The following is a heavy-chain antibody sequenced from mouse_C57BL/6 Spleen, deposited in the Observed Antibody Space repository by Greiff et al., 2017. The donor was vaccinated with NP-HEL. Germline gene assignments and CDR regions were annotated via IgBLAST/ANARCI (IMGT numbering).Heavy chain of an antibody. D-gene: IGHD2-4*01. J-gene: IGHJ3*01. V-gene: IGHV2-2*01. CDR1: GFSLTSYG. CDR2: IWSGGST. CDR3: ARGADYPFAY. Sequence: QVQLQQSGPGLVQPSQCLSITCTVSGFSLTSYGVHWVRQSPGKGLEWLGVIWSGGSTDYNAAFISRLSISKDNSKSQVFCKMNSLQADDTAIYYCARGADYPFAYWGQGTLVTVSA.